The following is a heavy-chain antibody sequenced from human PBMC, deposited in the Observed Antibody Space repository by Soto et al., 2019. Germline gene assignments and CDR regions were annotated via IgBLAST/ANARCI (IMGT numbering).Heavy chain of an antibody. CDR3: AKGSGHNHDSFAS. V-gene: IGHV3-23*01. Sequence: GSLRLSFAASGFTFSNYAMSWVRHAPGKGLEWVSAISGSGDSTYYADSVKGRFTISRDSSKNTLSLQMNSLRDDDTALYYCAKGSGHNHDSFASWGQGTLVTVSS. CDR2: ISGSGDST. J-gene: IGHJ4*02. CDR1: GFTFSNYA. D-gene: IGHD3-10*01.